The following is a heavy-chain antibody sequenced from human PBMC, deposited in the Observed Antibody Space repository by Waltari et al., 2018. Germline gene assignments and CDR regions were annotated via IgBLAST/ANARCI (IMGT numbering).Heavy chain of an antibody. CDR2: IYSGGST. V-gene: IGHV3-23*03. J-gene: IGHJ4*02. CDR1: GFTFSSYA. D-gene: IGHD3-10*01. CDR3: ARGGFGTTYIFDH. Sequence: EVQLLESGGGLVQPGGSLRLPCAASGFTFSSYAMRWVRQAPGKGLEWVSVIYSGGSTYYADSVKGRFTISRDNSKSAFYLQMDGLTVEDTAVYFCARGGFGTTYIFDHWGQGVLVTVSS.